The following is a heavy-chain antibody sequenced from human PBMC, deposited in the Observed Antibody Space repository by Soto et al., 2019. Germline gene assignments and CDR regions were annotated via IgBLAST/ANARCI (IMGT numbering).Heavy chain of an antibody. CDR3: AREPLLTESGPGGFDS. Sequence: PGGSLRLSCAASGFTFRNYPMSWVRQAPGKGLEWVSGITFSGGSAYYADSVRGRFIISRDNSKNTVSVQMNSLRDDDTAVYYCAREPLLTESGPGGFDSWGQGVLVTASS. V-gene: IGHV3-23*01. J-gene: IGHJ4*02. CDR1: GFTFRNYP. D-gene: IGHD3-10*01. CDR2: ITFSGGSA.